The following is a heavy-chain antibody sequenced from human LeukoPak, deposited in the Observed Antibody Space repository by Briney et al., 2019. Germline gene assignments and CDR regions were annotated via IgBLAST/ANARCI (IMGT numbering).Heavy chain of an antibody. CDR3: ARSVATIPDFDY. D-gene: IGHD5-12*01. J-gene: IGHJ4*02. V-gene: IGHV3-30-3*01. CDR2: ISYDGSNK. Sequence: GGSLRLSCAASGFTFSSYAMHWVRQAPGKGLEWVAVISYDGSNKYYADSVKGRFTISRDNSKNTLYLQMNSLRAEGTAVYYCARSVATIPDFDYWGQGTLVTVSS. CDR1: GFTFSSYA.